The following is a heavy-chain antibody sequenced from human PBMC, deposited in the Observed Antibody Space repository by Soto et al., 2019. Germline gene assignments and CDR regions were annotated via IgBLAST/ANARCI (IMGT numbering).Heavy chain of an antibody. CDR3: ARDGNPASSGSPSGYFDY. J-gene: IGHJ4*02. CDR2: ISSSRSNK. Sequence: GGSLRLSCAASGFTFSSYSMNWVRQAPGKGLEWVSSISSSRSNKYYADSVKGRFTISRDNSKNTLYLQMNSLRAEDTAVYYCARDGNPASSGSPSGYFDYWGQGTLVTVSS. CDR1: GFTFSSYS. D-gene: IGHD3-22*01. V-gene: IGHV3-21*01.